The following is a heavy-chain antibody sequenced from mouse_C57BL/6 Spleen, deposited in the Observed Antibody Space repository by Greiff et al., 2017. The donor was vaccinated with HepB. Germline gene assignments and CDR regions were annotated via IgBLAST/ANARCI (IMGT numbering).Heavy chain of an antibody. J-gene: IGHJ2*01. CDR2: INPGSGGT. V-gene: IGHV1-54*01. D-gene: IGHD3-3*01. CDR1: GYAFTNYL. Sequence: VKLMESGAELVRPGTSVKVSCKASGYAFTNYLIEWVKQRPGQGLEWIGVINPGSGGTNYNEKFKGKATLTADKSSSTAYMQLSILTSEDAAGYFCATLEGDYWGQGTTLTVSS. CDR3: ATLEGDY.